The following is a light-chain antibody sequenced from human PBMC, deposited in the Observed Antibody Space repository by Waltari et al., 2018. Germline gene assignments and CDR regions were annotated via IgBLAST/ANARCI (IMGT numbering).Light chain of an antibody. Sequence: EIVLTQSPGTLSLSPGESATLSCRASQSIDSNYVAWYQQKPGQAPRLLISGASTRATGIPDRFRGSESGTDFFTLTINRLEPEDFAVYYCQQYKSYKTFGQGTRVEIK. V-gene: IGKV3-20*01. CDR3: QQYKSYKT. CDR1: QSIDSNY. CDR2: GAS. J-gene: IGKJ1*01.